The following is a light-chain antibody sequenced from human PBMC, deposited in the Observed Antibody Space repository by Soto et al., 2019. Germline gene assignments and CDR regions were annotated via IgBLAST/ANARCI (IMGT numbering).Light chain of an antibody. CDR2: SAS. J-gene: IGKJ4*01. V-gene: IGKV1-9*01. CDR3: QQLNGYQLA. CDR1: QGMSTY. Sequence: DIQLTQSPSFLSASVGDTVTIPCRASQGMSTYLAWYQQKPGKVPKLLIRSASTLQSGVPPRFSGGGSGTEFTLTISTLQPDDSGIYYCQQLNGYQLAFGGGTNVEIK.